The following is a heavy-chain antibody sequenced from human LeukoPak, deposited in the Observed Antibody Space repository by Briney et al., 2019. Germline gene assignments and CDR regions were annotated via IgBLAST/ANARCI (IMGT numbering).Heavy chain of an antibody. D-gene: IGHD2-15*01. CDR3: ARAIAGNYFDY. CDR1: GGSISSYY. Sequence: SETLSLTCTVSGGSISSYYWSWIRQPPGKGLEWIGYIYYSGSTNYNPSLKSRVTISVDTSKNQFSLKLSSVTAADTAVYCCARAIAGNYFDYWGQGTLVTVSS. J-gene: IGHJ4*02. CDR2: IYYSGST. V-gene: IGHV4-59*01.